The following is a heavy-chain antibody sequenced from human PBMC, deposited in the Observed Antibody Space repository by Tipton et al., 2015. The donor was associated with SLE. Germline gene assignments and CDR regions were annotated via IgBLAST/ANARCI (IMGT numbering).Heavy chain of an antibody. CDR3: ARHPDGYYYYYGLDV. CDR1: GGTIVNYF. V-gene: IGHV4-59*08. Sequence: TLSLTCTVSGGTIVNYFWTWIRQPPGKGLEFIGNIFYGGGTTYSPSLKSRLTISVDTSKNQFSLKLSSVTAADTAVYYCARHPDGYYYYYGLDVWGQGTTVTVSS. J-gene: IGHJ6*02. CDR2: IFYGGGT. D-gene: IGHD5-24*01.